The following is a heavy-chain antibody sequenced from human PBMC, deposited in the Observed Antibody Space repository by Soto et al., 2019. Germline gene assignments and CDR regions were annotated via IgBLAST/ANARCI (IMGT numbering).Heavy chain of an antibody. CDR2: IYYSGST. V-gene: IGHV4-59*01. J-gene: IGHJ6*03. D-gene: IGHD3-3*01. CDR3: AGATIFGAVILPGYYYMDV. CDR1: GGSISSYY. Sequence: SETLSLTCTVSGGSISSYYWSWIRQPPGKGLDCIGYIYYSGSTNYNPSLKSRVTISVDTSKNQFSLKLSSVTAADTAVYYCAGATIFGAVILPGYYYMDVWGKGTTVTVSS.